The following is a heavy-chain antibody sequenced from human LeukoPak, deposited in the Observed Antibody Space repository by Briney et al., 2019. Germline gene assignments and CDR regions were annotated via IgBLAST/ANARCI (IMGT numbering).Heavy chain of an antibody. V-gene: IGHV3-30*04. Sequence: GGSLRLSCAASGFTFSSYAMHWVRQAPGKGLEWVAVISYDGSNKYYADSVKGRFTISRVNSKNTLYLQMNSLRPEDTAVYYCARVYSSSWYPSIDYCGQGTLVTASS. D-gene: IGHD6-13*01. CDR3: ARVYSSSWYPSIDY. J-gene: IGHJ4*02. CDR2: ISYDGSNK. CDR1: GFTFSSYA.